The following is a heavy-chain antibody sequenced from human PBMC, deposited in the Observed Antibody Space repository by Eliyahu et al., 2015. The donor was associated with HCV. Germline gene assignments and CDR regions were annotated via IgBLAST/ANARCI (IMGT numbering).Heavy chain of an antibody. D-gene: IGHD5/OR15-5a*01. V-gene: IGHV1-69*01. Sequence: QVQLEQSGAEVKKPGSSVKVSCKASGGXFRXLSXNWVRXAPGQGLERMGRILPXFGPSXYAQKFQGRVSITADESTATAYLELNSLTSDDTAIFYCATVRASVTHRAEYFQHWGQGTLVTVS. CDR2: ILPXFGPS. CDR3: ATVRASVTHRAEYFQH. J-gene: IGHJ1*01. CDR1: GGXFRXLS.